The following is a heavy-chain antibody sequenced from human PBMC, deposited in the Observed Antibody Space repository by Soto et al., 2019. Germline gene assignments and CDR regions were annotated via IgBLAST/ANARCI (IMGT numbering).Heavy chain of an antibody. D-gene: IGHD5-18*01. CDR1: GGSITSYS. V-gene: IGHV4-59*01. Sequence: PSETLSLTCSVSGGSITSYSWSWIRQPPGKGLEWIGYIYYSGNINYNPSLESRVTISLDTSKNHFSLKLSSVTAADTAVYYCARSLNSDAQYFDYWGQGTLVTVSS. CDR3: ARSLNSDAQYFDY. CDR2: IYYSGNI. J-gene: IGHJ4*02.